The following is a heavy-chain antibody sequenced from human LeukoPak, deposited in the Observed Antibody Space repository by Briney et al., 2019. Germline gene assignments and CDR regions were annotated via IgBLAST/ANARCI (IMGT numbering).Heavy chain of an antibody. CDR3: ARGPDYYGSGSYYPDY. CDR2: IYYSGST. D-gene: IGHD3-10*01. V-gene: IGHV4-59*01. Sequence: PSETLSLTCTVSGGSISSYYWSWLRQPPGKGLEWLGYIYYSGSTNYNPSLKSRVTISVDTSKNQFSLKLSSVTAADTAVYYCARGPDYYGSGSYYPDYWGQGTLVTVSS. J-gene: IGHJ4*02. CDR1: GGSISSYY.